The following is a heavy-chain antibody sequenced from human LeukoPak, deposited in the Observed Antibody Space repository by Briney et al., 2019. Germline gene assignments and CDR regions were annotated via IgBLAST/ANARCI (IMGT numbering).Heavy chain of an antibody. D-gene: IGHD3-9*01. CDR2: ISSSSSYI. V-gene: IGHV3-21*01. Sequence: GGSLRLSCAASGFTFSSYSMNWVRQDPGQCLDWVSSISSSSSYIYYADSVKGRFTISRDNAKNSLYLQMNSLRAEDTAVYYCARDSVTYYDILTGYYPLDFDYWGQGTLVTVSS. CDR1: GFTFSSYS. CDR3: ARDSVTYYDILTGYYPLDFDY. J-gene: IGHJ4*02.